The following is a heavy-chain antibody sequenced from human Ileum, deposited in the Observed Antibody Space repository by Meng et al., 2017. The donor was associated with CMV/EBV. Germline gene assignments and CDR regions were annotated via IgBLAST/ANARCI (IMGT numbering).Heavy chain of an antibody. CDR2: INTDGSST. V-gene: IGHV3-74*01. CDR1: GYSISSGYYW. D-gene: IGHD2-8*01. Sequence: ETLSLTCTVSGYSISSGYYWMHWVRQAPGKGLVWVSRINTDGSSTSYADSVKGRFTISRDNAKNTLYLQMNSLRAEDTAVYYCIQGGCTNGVCYNDPRAFDIWGQGTMVTVSS. J-gene: IGHJ3*02. CDR3: IQGGCTNGVCYNDPRAFDI.